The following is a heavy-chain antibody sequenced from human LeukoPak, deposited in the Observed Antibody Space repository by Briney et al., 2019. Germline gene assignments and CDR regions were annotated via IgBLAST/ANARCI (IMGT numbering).Heavy chain of an antibody. J-gene: IGHJ6*04. CDR1: GFNFSTYA. D-gene: IGHD2-2*01. CDR2: ISNDGTTE. CDR3: ATLRDIVVVATTPTDV. V-gene: IGHV3-30-3*01. Sequence: GGSLRLSCVASGFNFSTYAVHWVRQAPGKGLEWVAIISNDGTTESYTDSVKGRFTNSRDNFKNTLYLQMNGLRLEDTAVYYCATLRDIVVVATTPTDVWGKGTTVIVSS.